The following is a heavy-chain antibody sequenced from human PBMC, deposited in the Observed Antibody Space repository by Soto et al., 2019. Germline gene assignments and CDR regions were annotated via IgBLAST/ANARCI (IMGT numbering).Heavy chain of an antibody. J-gene: IGHJ4*02. D-gene: IGHD3-3*01. V-gene: IGHV4-34*01. CDR1: GGSFSGYY. Sequence: SETLSLTCAVYGGSFSGYYWSWIRQPPGKGLEWIGEINHSGSTNYNPSLKSRVTISVDTSKNQFPLKLSSVTAADTAVYYCARGLSLWSGYRKLDYWGQGTLVTVSS. CDR3: ARGLSLWSGYRKLDY. CDR2: INHSGST.